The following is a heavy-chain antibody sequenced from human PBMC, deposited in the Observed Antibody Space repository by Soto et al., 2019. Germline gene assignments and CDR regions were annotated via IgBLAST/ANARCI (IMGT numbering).Heavy chain of an antibody. CDR1: GFTFSSYC. J-gene: IGHJ6*02. D-gene: IGHD3-10*01. CDR3: ARDYGRFGEYYYGMDV. Sequence: PGGSLRLSCAASGFTFSSYCMHWVRQAPGKGLEWVAVIWYDGSNKYYADSVKGRFTISRDNSKNTLYLQMNSLRAEDTAVYYYARDYGRFGEYYYGMDVWGQGTTVTVSS. V-gene: IGHV3-33*01. CDR2: IWYDGSNK.